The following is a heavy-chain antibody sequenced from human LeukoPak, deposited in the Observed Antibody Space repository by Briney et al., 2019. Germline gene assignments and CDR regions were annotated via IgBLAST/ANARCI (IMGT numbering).Heavy chain of an antibody. V-gene: IGHV3-23*01. CDR2: ISGFGVST. CDR3: AKDFRLVGTDY. D-gene: IGHD2-21*02. CDR1: GFTFSNYA. Sequence: GGSLRLSCAASGFTFSNYAMTWVRQAPGKGLGWVSTISGFGVSTYYADSVKGRFTISRDNAKNTLYLQMNSLRAEDTAVYYCAKDFRLVGTDYWGQGTLVTVSS. J-gene: IGHJ4*02.